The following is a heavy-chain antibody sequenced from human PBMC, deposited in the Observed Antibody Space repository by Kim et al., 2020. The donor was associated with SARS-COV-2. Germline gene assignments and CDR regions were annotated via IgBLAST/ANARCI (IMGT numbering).Heavy chain of an antibody. J-gene: IGHJ4*02. D-gene: IGHD4-4*01. Sequence: YADSVKGRFTTSRDNSKNTLYLQMNSLRAEDTAVYHCAKDWWETVTPGDYWGQGTLVTVSS. V-gene: IGHV3-23*01. CDR3: AKDWWETVTPGDY.